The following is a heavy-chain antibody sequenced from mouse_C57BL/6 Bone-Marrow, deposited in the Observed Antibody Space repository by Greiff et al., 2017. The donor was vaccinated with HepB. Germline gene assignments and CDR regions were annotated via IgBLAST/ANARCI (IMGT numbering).Heavy chain of an antibody. V-gene: IGHV1-54*01. CDR1: GYAFTNYL. CDR3: ARSKVNYGSSYWYFDV. CDR2: INPGSGGT. Sequence: QVQLQQSGAELVRPGTSVKVSCKASGYAFTNYLIEWVKQRPGQGLEWIGVINPGSGGTNYNEKFKGKATLTADKSSSTAYMQLSSLTSEDSAVYFGARSKVNYGSSYWYFDVWGTGTTVTVSS. J-gene: IGHJ1*03. D-gene: IGHD1-1*01.